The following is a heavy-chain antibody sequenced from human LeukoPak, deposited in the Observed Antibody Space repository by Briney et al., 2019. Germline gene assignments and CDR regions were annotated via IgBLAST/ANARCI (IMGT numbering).Heavy chain of an antibody. Sequence: GGSLRLSCTASGFPFSHHAMSWVRQAPGKGLEWVSVIYSGGSTYYADSVKGRFTISRDNSKNTLYLQMNSLRAEDTAVYYCARDQGYCSSTSCYRDYYYGMDVWGQGTTVTVSS. V-gene: IGHV3-53*01. CDR2: IYSGGST. CDR3: ARDQGYCSSTSCYRDYYYGMDV. D-gene: IGHD2-2*02. CDR1: GFPFSHHA. J-gene: IGHJ6*02.